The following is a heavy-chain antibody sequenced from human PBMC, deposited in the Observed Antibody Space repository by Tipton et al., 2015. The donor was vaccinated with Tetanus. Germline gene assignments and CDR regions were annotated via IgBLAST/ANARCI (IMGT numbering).Heavy chain of an antibody. CDR2: ISGSGEGK. CDR1: GFSFSSYA. D-gene: IGHD6-13*01. Sequence: SLRLSCAASGFSFSSYAMTWVRQAPGRGLEWVSAISGSGEGKFYADSVKGRFTISRDNSKNTVFLQMNSPRADDTAVYFCAKDDVSSWYKGSFDSWGQGTQVTVSS. J-gene: IGHJ4*02. V-gene: IGHV3-23*01. CDR3: AKDDVSSWYKGSFDS.